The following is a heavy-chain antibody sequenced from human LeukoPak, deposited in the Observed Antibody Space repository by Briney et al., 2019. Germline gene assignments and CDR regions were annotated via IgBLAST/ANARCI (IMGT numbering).Heavy chain of an antibody. CDR1: GFTFTDYY. V-gene: IGHV3-72*01. Sequence: GGSLRLSCAASGFTFTDYYMSWIRQAPGKGLEWVGRIRNKANSYTTDYAASVEGRFTISRHDSQNSLYLHMNSLKTEDTAVYYCARARSAWWDDAFDIWGQGTMVTVSS. CDR3: ARARSAWWDDAFDI. CDR2: IRNKANSYTT. J-gene: IGHJ3*02. D-gene: IGHD6-19*01.